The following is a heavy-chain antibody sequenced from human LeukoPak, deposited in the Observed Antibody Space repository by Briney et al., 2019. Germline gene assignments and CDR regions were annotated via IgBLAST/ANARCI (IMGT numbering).Heavy chain of an antibody. Sequence: PGGSLRLSCAASGFTFSSYAMHWVRQAPGKGLEWVAVISYDGSNKYYADSVKGRFTISRDNSKNTLYLQMNSLRAEDTAVYYCAREFDKGYFDYWGQGTLVTVSS. D-gene: IGHD3-10*01. CDR2: ISYDGSNK. CDR3: AREFDKGYFDY. J-gene: IGHJ4*02. V-gene: IGHV3-30-3*01. CDR1: GFTFSSYA.